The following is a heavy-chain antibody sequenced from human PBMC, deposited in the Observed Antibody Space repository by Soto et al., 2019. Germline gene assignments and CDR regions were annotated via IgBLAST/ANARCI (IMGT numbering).Heavy chain of an antibody. CDR1: GYDFRTYS. Sequence: PGGSLRLSCRASGYDFRTYSMNWVRQAPGQGLEWIAYVSLDSDTIQYADSVKGRFTISRDNSMNTVYLQMNSLRADDTALYYCAKNSGWFNTWGQGALVTVSS. CDR3: AKNSGWFNT. V-gene: IGHV3-48*01. D-gene: IGHD3-10*01. CDR2: VSLDSDTI. J-gene: IGHJ5*02.